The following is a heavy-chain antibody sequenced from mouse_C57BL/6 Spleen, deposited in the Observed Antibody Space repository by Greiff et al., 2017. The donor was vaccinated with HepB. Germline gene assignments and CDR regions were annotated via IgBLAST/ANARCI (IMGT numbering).Heavy chain of an antibody. CDR2: INPGSGGT. V-gene: IGHV1-54*01. Sequence: VQLQQSGAELVRPGTSVKVSCKASGYAFTNYLIEWVKQRPGQGLEWIGVINPGSGGTNYNEKFKGKATLTADKSSSTAYMQLSSLTSEDSAVYFCARGHYYGSSAYYAMDYWGQGTSVTVSS. D-gene: IGHD1-1*01. CDR1: GYAFTNYL. CDR3: ARGHYYGSSAYYAMDY. J-gene: IGHJ4*01.